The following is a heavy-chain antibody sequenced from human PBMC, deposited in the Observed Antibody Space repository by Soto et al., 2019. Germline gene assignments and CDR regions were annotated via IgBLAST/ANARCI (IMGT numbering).Heavy chain of an antibody. CDR2: ISYDGSNT. J-gene: IGHJ6*02. CDR3: AKGAGDRLSLGMDV. Sequence: QVQLVESGGGVVQPGWSLRLSCAASGFSISDYGMEWVRQAPGKGLEWVALISYDGSNTYYADSVKGRFTISRDNAKDTLFLQMTGLRLEDTAVYYCAKGAGDRLSLGMDVWGQGATVTVSS. D-gene: IGHD1-26*01. V-gene: IGHV3-30*18. CDR1: GFSISDYG.